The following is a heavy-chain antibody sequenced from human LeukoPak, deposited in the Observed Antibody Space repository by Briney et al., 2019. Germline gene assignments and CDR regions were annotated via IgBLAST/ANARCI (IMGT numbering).Heavy chain of an antibody. J-gene: IGHJ4*02. CDR2: INHSGST. D-gene: IGHD3-10*01. Sequence: SETLSLTCAVYGGSFSGYFWSWIRQPPGKGLEWIGEINHSGSTNYNPSLKSRVTISLDTSKNQFSLKLSSVTAADTAVYYCARARPHYGSGSYYNYWGQGPLVTVS. CDR3: ARARPHYGSGSYYNY. V-gene: IGHV4-34*01. CDR1: GGSFSGYF.